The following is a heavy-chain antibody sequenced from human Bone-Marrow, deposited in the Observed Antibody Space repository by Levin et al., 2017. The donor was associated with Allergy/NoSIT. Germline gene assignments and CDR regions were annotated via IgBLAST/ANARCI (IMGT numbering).Heavy chain of an antibody. CDR2: ISESYGTT. Sequence: PGGSLRLSCAASGFTFSNHDMSWVRQAPGKGLEWVSVISESYGTTYYADSVKGRFTISRDYSKNMLYLQMNRRRPEDTAVYYCAKSAGTTWRTACDSWGQGTRVTVSA. CDR1: GFTFSNHD. D-gene: IGHD2-21*02. V-gene: IGHV3-23*01. CDR3: AKSAGTTWRTACDS. J-gene: IGHJ4*02.